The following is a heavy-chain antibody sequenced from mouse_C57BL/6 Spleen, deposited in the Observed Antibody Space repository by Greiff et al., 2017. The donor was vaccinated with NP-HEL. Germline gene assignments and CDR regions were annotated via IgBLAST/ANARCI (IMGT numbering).Heavy chain of an antibody. CDR1: GYTFTSYW. D-gene: IGHD2-3*01. Sequence: QVQLKQPGAELVRPGSSVKLSCKASGYTFTSYWMDWVKQRPGQGLEWIGNIYPSDSETHYNQKFKDKATLTVDKSSSTAYMQLSSLTSEDSAVYYCARGRLYDGYFAWFAYWGQGTLVTVSA. J-gene: IGHJ3*01. CDR2: IYPSDSET. V-gene: IGHV1-61*01. CDR3: ARGRLYDGYFAWFAY.